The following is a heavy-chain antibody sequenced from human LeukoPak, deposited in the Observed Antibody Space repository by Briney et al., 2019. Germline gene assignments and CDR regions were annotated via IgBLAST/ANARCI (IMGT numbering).Heavy chain of an antibody. V-gene: IGHV3-48*01. CDR1: GSTFSSHT. CDR2: ISNTGSVI. J-gene: IGHJ3*02. D-gene: IGHD3-22*01. CDR3: ARDRIPGSGYSWAFDI. Sequence: GGSLRLSCAASGSTFSSHTMNWVRQAPGKGLEWISYISNTGSVIYYADSVKGRFTISRDNSKNTLYLQMNSLRAEDTAVYYCARDRIPGSGYSWAFDIWGQGTMVTVSS.